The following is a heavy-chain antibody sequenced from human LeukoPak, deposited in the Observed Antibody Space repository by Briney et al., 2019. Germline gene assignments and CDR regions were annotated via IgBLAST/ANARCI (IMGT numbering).Heavy chain of an antibody. V-gene: IGHV1-69*02. CDR1: GGTFITYS. CDR3: ARPSSSSWYGFDP. D-gene: IGHD6-13*01. J-gene: IGHJ5*02. Sequence: SVKVSCKASGGTFITYSITWVRQAPGQGLEWMGRIIPILGVPNYAQKFQGRLTITADKSTSTAYMDLSSLKSDDTAVYYCARPSSSSWYGFDPWGQGTLVTVSS. CDR2: IIPILGVP.